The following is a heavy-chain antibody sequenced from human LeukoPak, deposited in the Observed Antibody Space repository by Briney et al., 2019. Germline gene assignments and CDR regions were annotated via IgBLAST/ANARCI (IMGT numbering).Heavy chain of an antibody. CDR3: ARLQTGSGRWEGFDS. V-gene: IGHV5-51*01. J-gene: IGHJ4*02. Sequence: GESLKISCKGSGYSFTTSWIGWVRQMPGKGLESMGIIYPGDSDTKYSPSFQGQVTISADKSISTVYLQWNSLKASDTAMYYCARLQTGSGRWEGFDSWGQGTLVTVSS. CDR1: GYSFTTSW. CDR2: IYPGDSDT. D-gene: IGHD6-19*01.